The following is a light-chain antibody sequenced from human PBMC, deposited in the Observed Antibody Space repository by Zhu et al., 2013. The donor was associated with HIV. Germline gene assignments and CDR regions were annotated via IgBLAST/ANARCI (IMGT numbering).Light chain of an antibody. V-gene: IGKV1-39*01. J-gene: IGKJ1*01. CDR2: GAS. CDR1: QSIRTY. CDR3: QQSFSAPWT. Sequence: DIQMTQSPSSLSASVGDRVTITCRASQSIRTYLNWYQQKPGKAPKLLIYGASSLQGGVPSRFSGSGSATDFTLTINSLQPEDFATYYCQQSFSAPWTFGQGTNV.